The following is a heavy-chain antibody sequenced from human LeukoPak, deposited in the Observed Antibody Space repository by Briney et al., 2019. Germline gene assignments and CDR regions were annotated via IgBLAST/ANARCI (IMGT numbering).Heavy chain of an antibody. J-gene: IGHJ4*02. CDR3: ARGRGSWYGVYFDY. D-gene: IGHD6-13*01. CDR1: GFTFSSYW. V-gene: IGHV3-7*01. Sequence: GGSLRLSCAASGFTFSSYWMSWVRQAPGKGLEWVANIKQDGSEKYYVDSVKGRFTISRDNAKNSLYLQMNSLRAEDTAVYYCARGRGSWYGVYFDYWGQGTLVTVSS. CDR2: IKQDGSEK.